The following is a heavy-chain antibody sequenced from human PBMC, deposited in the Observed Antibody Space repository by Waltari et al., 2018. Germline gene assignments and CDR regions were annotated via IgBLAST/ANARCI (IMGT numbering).Heavy chain of an antibody. CDR1: GFTFSSYG. CDR3: AKDSVVVAATFPDY. CDR2: IWYDGSNK. Sequence: QVQLVESGGGVVQPGSSLRLSCAASGFTFSSYGMHWVPPAPDKGLEWVAVIWYDGSNKDYADSVKGRFTISRDNSKNTLYLQMNSLRAEDTAMYYCAKDSVVVAATFPDYWGQGTLVTVSS. V-gene: IGHV3-30*18. D-gene: IGHD2-15*01. J-gene: IGHJ4*02.